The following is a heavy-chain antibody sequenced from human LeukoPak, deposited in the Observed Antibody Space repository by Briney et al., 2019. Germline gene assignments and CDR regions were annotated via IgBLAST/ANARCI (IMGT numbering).Heavy chain of an antibody. CDR2: VSSSGGST. V-gene: IGHV3-23*01. CDR1: GFTFSSYW. CDR3: AKGQAGLLVYYFDY. J-gene: IGHJ4*02. D-gene: IGHD2-8*02. Sequence: GGSLRLSCAASGFTFSSYWMSWVCQAPGKGLEWVSAVSSSGGSTYYADSVKGRFTISRDNSKNTLYLQMNSLRAEDTAVYYCAKGQAGLLVYYFDYWGQGTLVTVSS.